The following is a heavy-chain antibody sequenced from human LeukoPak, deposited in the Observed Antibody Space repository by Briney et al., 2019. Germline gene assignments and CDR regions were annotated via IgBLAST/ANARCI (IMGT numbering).Heavy chain of an antibody. CDR3: ARYVSGWYGGWFDP. J-gene: IGHJ5*02. Sequence: GASVKVSCKASGYTFTRHYMHWVRQAPGQGLEWMGRINPNSGGTNYAQKFQGRVTMTRDTSISTAYMELSRLRSDDPAVYYCARYVSGWYGGWFDPWGQGTLVTVSS. CDR1: GYTFTRHY. D-gene: IGHD6-19*01. V-gene: IGHV1-2*06. CDR2: INPNSGGT.